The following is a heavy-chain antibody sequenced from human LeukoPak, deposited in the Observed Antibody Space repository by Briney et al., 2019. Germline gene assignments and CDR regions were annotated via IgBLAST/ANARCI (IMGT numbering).Heavy chain of an antibody. V-gene: IGHV4-34*01. CDR2: INHSGST. D-gene: IGHD7-27*01. CDR1: GGSFSGYY. Sequence: SETLSLTCAVYGGSFSGYYWSWIRQPPGKGLEWIGEINHSGSTNYDPSLKSRVTISVDTSKNQFSLKLSSVTAADTAVYYCARLIGGYFDLWGRGTLVTVSS. J-gene: IGHJ2*01. CDR3: ARLIGGYFDL.